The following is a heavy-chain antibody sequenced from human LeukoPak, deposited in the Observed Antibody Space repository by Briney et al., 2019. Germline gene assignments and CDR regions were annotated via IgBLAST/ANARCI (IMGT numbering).Heavy chain of an antibody. J-gene: IGHJ6*03. CDR2: ISSSGSTI. CDR3: ARDRGYCSGGSCYYYYYMDV. D-gene: IGHD2-15*01. V-gene: IGHV3-11*01. CDR1: GFTFSDYY. Sequence: GGSLRLSCAASGFTFSDYYMSWLRQAPGKGLEGVSYISSSGSTIYYADSVKGRFTISRDNAKNSLYLQMNSLRAEDTAVYYCARDRGYCSGGSCYYYYYMDVWGKGTTVTISS.